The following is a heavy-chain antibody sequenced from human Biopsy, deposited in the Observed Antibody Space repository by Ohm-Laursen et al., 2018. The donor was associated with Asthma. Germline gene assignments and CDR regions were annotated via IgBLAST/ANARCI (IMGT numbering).Heavy chain of an antibody. CDR1: GFTFGDYW. V-gene: IGHV3-7*01. Sequence: LSLTCAAFGFTFGDYWMSWVRQVPGKGLEWVANIKHDGSEKNHVDSLKGRFTISRDNAKNSLYLQMNSLRAEDTAVYYCARTFHFWSPYHAEHYQLWGQGTLVTVSS. J-gene: IGHJ1*01. CDR2: IKHDGSEK. D-gene: IGHD3-3*02. CDR3: ARTFHFWSPYHAEHYQL.